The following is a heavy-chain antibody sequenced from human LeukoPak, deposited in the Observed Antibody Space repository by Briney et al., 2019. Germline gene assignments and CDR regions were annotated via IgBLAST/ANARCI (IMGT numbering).Heavy chain of an antibody. V-gene: IGHV3-21*01. CDR1: GFTFSSYS. J-gene: IGHJ4*02. CDR3: ARDSLDTSLANFDY. CDR2: ISGSSTYI. D-gene: IGHD2-2*01. Sequence: PGGSLRLSCAASGFTFSSYSMNWVRQAPGKGLEWVSSISGSSTYIYYADSVKGRFTSSRDNARNSLYLQMNSLRAEDTAVYYCARDSLDTSLANFDYWGQGTLVTVSS.